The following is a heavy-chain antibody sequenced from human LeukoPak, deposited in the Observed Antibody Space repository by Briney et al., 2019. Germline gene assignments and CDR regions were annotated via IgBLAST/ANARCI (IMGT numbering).Heavy chain of an antibody. Sequence: PGESLRLSCAASGFTFGSYWMHWVRQAPGKGLVWVSRINSDGSSTSYADSVKGRFTISRDNAKNTLYLQMNSLRAEDTAVYYCARAVAGLGIDYWGQGTLVTVSS. CDR3: ARAVAGLGIDY. D-gene: IGHD6-19*01. J-gene: IGHJ4*02. CDR1: GFTFGSYW. V-gene: IGHV3-74*01. CDR2: INSDGSST.